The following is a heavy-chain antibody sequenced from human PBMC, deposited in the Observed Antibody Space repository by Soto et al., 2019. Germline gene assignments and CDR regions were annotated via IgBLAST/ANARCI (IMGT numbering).Heavy chain of an antibody. D-gene: IGHD3-10*01. CDR1: GFSLTTGVG. J-gene: IGHJ5*02. CDR3: AHRVNMARGPYNYFGP. V-gene: IGHV2-5*01. Sequence: SGPTLVNPTQPLTLTCSFPGFSLTTGVGVGWIRQPPGKALEWLAIIYWNDEKLYNPSLKTRLTITKDTSKNQVVLTVNDMDPVDTATYYCAHRVNMARGPYNYFGPWGQGTLVTVSS. CDR2: IYWNDEK.